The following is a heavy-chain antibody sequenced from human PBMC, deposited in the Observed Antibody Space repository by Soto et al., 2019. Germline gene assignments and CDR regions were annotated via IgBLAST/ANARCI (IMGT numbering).Heavy chain of an antibody. CDR1: GGTFSSYT. CDR2: IDPSDSYT. V-gene: IGHV5-10-1*01. D-gene: IGHD4-17*01. Sequence: ASVKVSCKASGGTFSSYTISWVRQMPGKGLEWMGRIDPSDSYTNYSPSFQGHVTISADKSISTAYLQWSSLKASDTAMYYCARRVGYGDHVLCYFDDWGQGTLVNVSS. CDR3: ARRVGYGDHVLCYFDD. J-gene: IGHJ4*02.